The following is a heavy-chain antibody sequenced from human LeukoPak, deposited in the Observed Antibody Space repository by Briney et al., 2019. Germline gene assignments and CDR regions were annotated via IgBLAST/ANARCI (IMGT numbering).Heavy chain of an antibody. CDR2: IYPCDSDT. CDR3: ARLEVYYYGNSGPQGYYFDY. Sequence: GESLKISCKGSGYSFTSYWIGWVRQMPGKGLEWMGIIYPCDSDTRYSPTFQGQVTISADKLISTAHLQWSSLKASDTAMYYCARLEVYYYGNSGPQGYYFDYWGQGTLVTVSS. J-gene: IGHJ4*02. V-gene: IGHV5-51*01. D-gene: IGHD3-22*01. CDR1: GYSFTSYW.